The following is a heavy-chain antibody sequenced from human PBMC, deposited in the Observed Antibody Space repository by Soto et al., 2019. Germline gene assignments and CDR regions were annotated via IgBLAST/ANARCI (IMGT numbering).Heavy chain of an antibody. V-gene: IGHV4-59*11. CDR3: ARLAPLFWTNPFYYHAMDV. D-gene: IGHD3-3*01. CDR1: DGSIRNHY. J-gene: IGHJ6*02. CDR2: VHSTGST. Sequence: QVPLQASGPGLVKPSETLSLTCTVSDGSIRNHYWSWIRQAPGKGLEWIGYVHSTGSTNYNPSLQSRATLYLDMSRSQFSVELRSVTAADTAVYYCARLAPLFWTNPFYYHAMDVWGPGTTVIVSS.